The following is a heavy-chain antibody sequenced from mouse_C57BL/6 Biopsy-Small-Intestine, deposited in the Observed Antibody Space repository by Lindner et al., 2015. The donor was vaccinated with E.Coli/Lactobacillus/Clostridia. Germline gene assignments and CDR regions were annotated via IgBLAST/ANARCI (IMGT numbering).Heavy chain of an antibody. CDR3: ARSTYYDYDGPMDY. Sequence: VQLQESGAELARPGASVKMSCKASGYTFTSYTMHWVKQRPGQGLEWIGYINPSSGYTKYNQKFKDKATLTAEKSSGTAYMQLSSLTSEDSSVYHCARSTYYDYDGPMDYWGQGTSVTVSS. J-gene: IGHJ4*01. V-gene: IGHV1-4*01. D-gene: IGHD2-4*01. CDR2: INPSSGYT. CDR1: GYTFTSYT.